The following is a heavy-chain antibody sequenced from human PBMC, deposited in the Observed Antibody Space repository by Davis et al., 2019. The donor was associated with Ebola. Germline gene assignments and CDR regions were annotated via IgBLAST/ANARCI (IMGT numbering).Heavy chain of an antibody. CDR3: AKGKSSGRASPFDY. D-gene: IGHD6-19*01. V-gene: IGHV3-30*07. Sequence: GESLKISCAASGFTFSSYAMHWVRQAPGKGLEWVAIISYDGSKTYYADSVKGRFTISRDNSKNTLYLQMNSLRAEDTAVYYCAKGKSSGRASPFDYWGQGTLVTVSS. CDR2: ISYDGSKT. CDR1: GFTFSSYA. J-gene: IGHJ4*02.